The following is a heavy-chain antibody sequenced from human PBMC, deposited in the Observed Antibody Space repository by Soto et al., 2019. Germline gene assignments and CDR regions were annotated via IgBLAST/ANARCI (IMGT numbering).Heavy chain of an antibody. V-gene: IGHV1-2*02. CDR1: GYTFTGYY. D-gene: IGHD3-16*01. CDR3: GKGRSGDVDVCY. Sequence: QVQLVQSGAEVKKSGASVKVSCKASGYTFTGYYIHWVRQAPGQGLEWMGEISPNSGGTKYAQKFQGRVTMTRDPSITTVYMDLSNLSPDATAVYYCGKGRSGDVDVCYWGQGPLVTVYS. CDR2: ISPNSGGT. J-gene: IGHJ4*02.